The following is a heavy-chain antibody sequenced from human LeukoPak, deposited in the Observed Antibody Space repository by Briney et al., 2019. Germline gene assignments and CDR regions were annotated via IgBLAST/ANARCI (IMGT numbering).Heavy chain of an antibody. V-gene: IGHV3-30*02. CDR1: GFTFSSYG. D-gene: IGHD3-9*01. CDR3: AKDYKPYDILTGTFDY. J-gene: IGHJ4*02. CDR2: IRYDGSNK. Sequence: PGGSLRLSCAASGFTFSSYGMHWVRQAPGKGLEWVAFIRYDGSNKYYADSVKGRFTISRDNSKNTLYLQMNSLRAEDTAVYYCAKDYKPYDILTGTFDYWGQGTLVTVSS.